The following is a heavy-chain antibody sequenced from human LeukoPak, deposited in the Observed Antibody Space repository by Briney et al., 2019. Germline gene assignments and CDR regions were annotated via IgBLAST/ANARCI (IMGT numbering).Heavy chain of an antibody. CDR3: ARTKKEKYYYDSSGYYDY. D-gene: IGHD3-22*01. J-gene: IGHJ4*02. Sequence: ASVKVSCKASGYTFTSYGISWVRQAPGQGLEWMGWISAYSGNTNYAQKLQGRVTMTTDTSTSTAYMELRSLRSDDTAVYYCARTKKEKYYYDSSGYYDYWGQGTLVTVSS. CDR2: ISAYSGNT. V-gene: IGHV1-18*01. CDR1: GYTFTSYG.